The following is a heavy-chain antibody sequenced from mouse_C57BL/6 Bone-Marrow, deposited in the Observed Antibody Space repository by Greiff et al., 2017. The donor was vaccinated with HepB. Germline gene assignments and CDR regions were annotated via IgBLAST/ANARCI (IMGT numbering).Heavy chain of an antibody. J-gene: IGHJ3*01. CDR1: GFTFSDYG. D-gene: IGHD1-1*02. V-gene: IGHV5-17*01. CDR3: ARWWLPSWFAY. CDR2: ISSGSSTI. Sequence: DVHLVESGGGLVKPGGSLKLSCAASGFTFSDYGMHWVRQAPEKGLEWVAYISSGSSTIYYADTVKGRFTISRDNAKNTLFLQMTSLRSEDTAMYYCARWWLPSWFAYWGQGTLVTVSA.